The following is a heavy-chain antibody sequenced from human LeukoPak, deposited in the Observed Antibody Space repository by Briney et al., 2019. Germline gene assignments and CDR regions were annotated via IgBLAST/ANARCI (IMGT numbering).Heavy chain of an antibody. Sequence: PGGSLRLSCAASGFTFSDYYMSWIRQAPGKGLEWVSYISSSGSTIYYADSVKGRFTISRDNAKNSLYLQMNSLRAEDTVVYYCARAGRYYGSGSYSDWFDPWGQGTLVTVSS. CDR3: ARAGRYYGSGSYSDWFDP. CDR2: ISSSGSTI. D-gene: IGHD3-10*01. CDR1: GFTFSDYY. V-gene: IGHV3-11*01. J-gene: IGHJ5*02.